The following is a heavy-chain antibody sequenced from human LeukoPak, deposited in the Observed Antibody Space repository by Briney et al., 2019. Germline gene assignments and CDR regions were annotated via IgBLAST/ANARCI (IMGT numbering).Heavy chain of an antibody. D-gene: IGHD6-13*01. Sequence: ASVKVSCKASGYTFTGYYMHWVRQAPGQGLEWMGWINPNSGGTNYAQKFQGRVTMTRDTSISTAYMELSRLRSDDTAVYYCARDGWYSSSWTQPGDYYYGMDVWGQGTTVTVSS. J-gene: IGHJ6*02. CDR2: INPNSGGT. CDR1: GYTFTGYY. CDR3: ARDGWYSSSWTQPGDYYYGMDV. V-gene: IGHV1-2*02.